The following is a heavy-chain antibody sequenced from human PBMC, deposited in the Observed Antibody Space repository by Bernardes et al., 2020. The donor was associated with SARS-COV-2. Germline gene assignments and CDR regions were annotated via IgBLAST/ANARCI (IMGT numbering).Heavy chain of an antibody. CDR1: GGSISSGGYY. D-gene: IGHD4-17*01. CDR3: ASESLQVFYGDYNYYGMDV. CDR2: IYYSGST. V-gene: IGHV4-31*03. J-gene: IGHJ6*02. Sequence: SETLSLTCTVSGGSISSGGYYWSWIRQHPGKGLEWIGYIYYSGSTYYNPSLKSRVTISVDTSKNQFSLKLSSVTAADTAVYYCASESLQVFYGDYNYYGMDVWGQGTTVTVSS.